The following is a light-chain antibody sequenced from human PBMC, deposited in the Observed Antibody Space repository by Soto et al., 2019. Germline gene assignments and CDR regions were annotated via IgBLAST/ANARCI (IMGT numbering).Light chain of an antibody. V-gene: IGKV3-11*01. CDR3: QQSYSTTIT. CDR1: RTVGNF. Sequence: EIVLTHSPATLSLSPWEIATLSCRASRTVGNFLAWYQQKPGQAPSLLMYGVYTRAPGTPARFSGSGSGTEFTLTISSLQPEDFATYYCQQSYSTTITFGQGTRLEIK. CDR2: GVY. J-gene: IGKJ5*01.